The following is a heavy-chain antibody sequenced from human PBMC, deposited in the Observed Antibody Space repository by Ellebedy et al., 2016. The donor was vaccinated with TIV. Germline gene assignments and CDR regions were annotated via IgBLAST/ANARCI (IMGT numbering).Heavy chain of an antibody. V-gene: IGHV4-4*02. CDR1: GGSISSSNW. D-gene: IGHD6-13*01. CDR3: ATTHPPPFKIRAAAGVFDY. J-gene: IGHJ4*02. CDR2: IYHSGST. Sequence: SETLSLTXAVSGGSISSSNWWSWVRQPPGKGLEWIGEIYHSGSTNYNPSLKSRVTISVDKSKNQFSLKLSSVTAADTAVYYCATTHPPPFKIRAAAGVFDYWGQGTLVTVSS.